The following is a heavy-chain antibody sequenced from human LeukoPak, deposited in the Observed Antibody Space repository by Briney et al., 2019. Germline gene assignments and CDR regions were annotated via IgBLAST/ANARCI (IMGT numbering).Heavy chain of an antibody. Sequence: SVKVSCKASGGTFSSYAISWVRQAPGQGLEWMGRIIPILGIANYAQKFQGRVTITADKSTSTAYMELSSLRSEDTAVYYCARDSVEDIVVVPADIRDGMDVWGQGTTVTVSS. D-gene: IGHD2-2*02. CDR3: ARDSVEDIVVVPADIRDGMDV. J-gene: IGHJ6*02. CDR2: IIPILGIA. V-gene: IGHV1-69*04. CDR1: GGTFSSYA.